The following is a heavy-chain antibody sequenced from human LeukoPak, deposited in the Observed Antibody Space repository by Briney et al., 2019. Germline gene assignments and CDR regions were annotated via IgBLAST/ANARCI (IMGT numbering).Heavy chain of an antibody. CDR2: INPRGGST. Sequence: GASVKVSCKASGYTFTNYYMHWVRQAPGQGLGWVGMINPRGGSTIYAQNFQGRVTMTRDTSTSTVYMEVSSLRAEDTAVYYCARDYSGRSQALDYWGQGTLVTVSS. V-gene: IGHV1-46*01. J-gene: IGHJ4*02. D-gene: IGHD6-19*01. CDR1: GYTFTNYY. CDR3: ARDYSGRSQALDY.